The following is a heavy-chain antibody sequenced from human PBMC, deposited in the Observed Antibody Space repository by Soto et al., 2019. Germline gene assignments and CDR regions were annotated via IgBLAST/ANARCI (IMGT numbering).Heavy chain of an antibody. CDR2: ISAYNGNT. CDR3: AREGITGTTGNWFDP. V-gene: IGHV1-18*01. J-gene: IGHJ5*02. D-gene: IGHD1-20*01. CDR1: GYTFTSYG. Sequence: ASVKVSCKASGYTFTSYGISWVRQAPGQGLEWMGWISAYNGNTNYAQKLQGRVTMTTDTSTSTAYMELRSLRSDDTAVYYCAREGITGTTGNWFDPWGQGTLVTVSS.